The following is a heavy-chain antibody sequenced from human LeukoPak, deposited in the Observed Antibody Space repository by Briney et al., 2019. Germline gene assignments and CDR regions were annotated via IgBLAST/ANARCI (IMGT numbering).Heavy chain of an antibody. CDR3: AKVSGRIQIWPQPFGDGMDV. V-gene: IGHV3-23*01. CDR2: INSGGDIT. D-gene: IGHD5-18*01. Sequence: PGESLRLSCAAPRFTFSTYVMSWVRQAPGKGLECVSAINSGGDITYYADSVKGRFTISRDNSKNTLYLQMNSLRVEDTAVYYCAKVSGRIQIWPQPFGDGMDVWGQGTTVTVSS. CDR1: RFTFSTYV. J-gene: IGHJ6*02.